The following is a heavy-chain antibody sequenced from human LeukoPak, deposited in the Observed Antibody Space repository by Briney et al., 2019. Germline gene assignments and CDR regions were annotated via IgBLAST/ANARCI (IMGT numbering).Heavy chain of an antibody. CDR2: ISYDGSNK. Sequence: GGSLRLSCAAPGFTFSSYTMHWVRQAPGKGLEWVAVISYDGSNKYYADSVKGRFTISRDNSKNTLYLQMNSLRTEDTAVYYCARSPGYCSRSNCYLLDGFDIWGQGTMVTVSS. J-gene: IGHJ3*02. V-gene: IGHV3-30-3*01. CDR3: ARSPGYCSRSNCYLLDGFDI. CDR1: GFTFSSYT. D-gene: IGHD2-2*01.